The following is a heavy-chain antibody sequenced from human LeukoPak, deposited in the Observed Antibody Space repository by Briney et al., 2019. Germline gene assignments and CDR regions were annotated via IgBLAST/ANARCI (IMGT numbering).Heavy chain of an antibody. CDR1: GYTFTSYD. V-gene: IGHV1-8*01. D-gene: IGHD3-3*01. J-gene: IGHJ4*02. CDR3: AKDNGRITISEVHFDY. Sequence: ASVKISCKASGYTFTSYDINWVRQATGQGLEWMGWMNPNSGNTGYAQKFQGRVTMTRNTSISTAYTELSSLRSEDTAVYYCAKDNGRITISEVHFDYWGQGTLVTVSS. CDR2: MNPNSGNT.